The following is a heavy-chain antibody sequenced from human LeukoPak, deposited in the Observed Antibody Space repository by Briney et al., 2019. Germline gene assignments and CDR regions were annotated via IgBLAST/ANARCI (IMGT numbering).Heavy chain of an antibody. J-gene: IGHJ5*02. CDR1: GASLGGGGSS. CDR2: VDSSGTT. CDR3: ARGDWQYINNWSNWFDP. V-gene: IGHV4-61*02. Sequence: PSETLSLTCTVSGASLGGGGSSGTWTGHPPGRPLRGFGRVDSSGTTNYNPSLKSRVTISVDTSKNQFSLKLSSVTAADTAVYYCARGDWQYINNWSNWFDPWGQGTLVTVSS. D-gene: IGHD1-1*01.